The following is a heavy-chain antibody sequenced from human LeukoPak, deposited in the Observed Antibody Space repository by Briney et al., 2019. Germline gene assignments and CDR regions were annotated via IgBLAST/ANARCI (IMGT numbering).Heavy chain of an antibody. CDR2: IYDDRST. Sequence: GGSLRLSCTAAGFTVSSSYMSWVRQAPGKGLKWVSIIYDDRSTYYAASVKGRFTISRDDSKNTLLLQMDSLRTEDTAIYYCARDSAFSSYSYWGQGALVTVSS. D-gene: IGHD2-21*01. CDR3: ARDSAFSSYSY. CDR1: GFTVSSSY. V-gene: IGHV3-53*01. J-gene: IGHJ4*02.